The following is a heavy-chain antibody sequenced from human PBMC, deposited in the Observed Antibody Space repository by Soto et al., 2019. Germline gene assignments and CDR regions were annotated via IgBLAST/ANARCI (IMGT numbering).Heavy chain of an antibody. V-gene: IGHV1-69*01. CDR3: ARDDNSGFFIGYYGLDV. D-gene: IGHD6-19*01. J-gene: IGHJ6*02. Sequence: QVQLVQSGAEVKKPGSSVKVSCKASGGTFSNFAISWVRQAPGQGLEWMGAIIPVYDTAKYAQKFQDRLTITGDESTSTAYMELRSPRSEDTAVYYCARDDNSGFFIGYYGLDVWGQGTTVTVSS. CDR1: GGTFSNFA. CDR2: IIPVYDTA.